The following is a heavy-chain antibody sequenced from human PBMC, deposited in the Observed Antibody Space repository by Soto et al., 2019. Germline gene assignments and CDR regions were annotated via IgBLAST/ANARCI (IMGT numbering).Heavy chain of an antibody. Sequence: PGESLKISCXGSGYSFTSYWIGWVRQMPGKGLEWMGIIYPGDSDTRYSPSFQGQVTISADKSISTAYLQWSSLKASDTAMYYCARTDYYYGSGNYSPGRYYYGMDVWGQGTTVTVSS. CDR2: IYPGDSDT. V-gene: IGHV5-51*01. D-gene: IGHD3-10*01. CDR1: GYSFTSYW. J-gene: IGHJ6*02. CDR3: ARTDYYYGSGNYSPGRYYYGMDV.